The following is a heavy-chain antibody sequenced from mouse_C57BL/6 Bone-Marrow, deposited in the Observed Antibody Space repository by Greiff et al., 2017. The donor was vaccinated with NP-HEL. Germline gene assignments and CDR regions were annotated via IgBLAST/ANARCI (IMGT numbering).Heavy chain of an antibody. D-gene: IGHD3-1*01. CDR1: GYTFTSYW. J-gene: IGHJ4*01. Sequence: QVQLQQPGAELVKPGASVKLSCKASGYTFTSYWMHWVKQRPGQGLEWIGMIHPTSGSTNYNEKFKSKATLTVDKSSSTAYMPLSSLTSEDSAVYYCARRTPGDSGTYAMDYWGQGTSVTVSS. V-gene: IGHV1-64*01. CDR3: ARRTPGDSGTYAMDY. CDR2: IHPTSGST.